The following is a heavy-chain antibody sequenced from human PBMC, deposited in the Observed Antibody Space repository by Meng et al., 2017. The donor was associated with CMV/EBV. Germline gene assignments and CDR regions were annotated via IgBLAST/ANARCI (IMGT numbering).Heavy chain of an antibody. J-gene: IGHJ4*02. CDR2: ISAYNGNT. CDR3: ARDAVVPADAPFHY. CDR1: GYTFTSYG. V-gene: IGHV1-18*01. Sequence: QVQLCPVEAELKKPGASVKVSCKASGYTFTSYGISWVRQAPGQGLEWMGWISAYNGNTNYAQKLQGRVTMTTDTSTSTAYMELRSLRSDDTAVYYCARDAVVPADAPFHYWGQGTLVTVSS. D-gene: IGHD2-2*01.